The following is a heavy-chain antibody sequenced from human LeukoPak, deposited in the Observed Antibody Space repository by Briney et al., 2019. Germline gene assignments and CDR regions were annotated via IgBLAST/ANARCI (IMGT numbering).Heavy chain of an antibody. CDR3: AKGRRRIAAAGLLVV. D-gene: IGHD6-13*01. V-gene: IGHV3-23*01. CDR2: ISGSGGST. Sequence: PGGSLRLSCAASGFTFSNYAMSWVRQAPGKGLEWVSAISGSGGSTYYADSVKGRFTISRDNSKNTLYLQMNSLRAEDTAVYYCAKGRRRIAAAGLLVVWGKGTTVTVSS. CDR1: GFTFSNYA. J-gene: IGHJ6*04.